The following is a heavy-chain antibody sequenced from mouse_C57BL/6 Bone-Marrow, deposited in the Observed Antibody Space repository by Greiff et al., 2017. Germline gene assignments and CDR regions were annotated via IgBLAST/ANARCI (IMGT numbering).Heavy chain of an antibody. D-gene: IGHD1-1*01. CDR3: APRYYGKGFDV. Sequence: VQLKESGAELVKPGASVKLSCTASGFNIQDYYMHWVKQRTEQGLVWIGRIDPEDGETKYAPKFQGKATITADTASNTAYLQLSSLTSEDTAVYYCAPRYYGKGFDVWGTGTTVTVSS. V-gene: IGHV14-2*01. CDR2: IDPEDGET. CDR1: GFNIQDYY. J-gene: IGHJ1*03.